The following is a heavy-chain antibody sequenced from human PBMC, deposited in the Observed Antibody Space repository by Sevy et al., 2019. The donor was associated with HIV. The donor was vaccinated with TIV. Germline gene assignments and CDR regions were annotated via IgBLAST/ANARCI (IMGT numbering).Heavy chain of an antibody. J-gene: IGHJ6*02. CDR1: GGSISGYY. V-gene: IGHV4-59*03. Sequence: SETLSLTCTVSGGSISGYYWSWIRQPPGKGLEWIGYFYYSGRTNYNPSLKSRVTISVDTSKNQFSLKLSSVTAADTAAYYCATCSPDYYYGMDVWGQGTTVTVSS. CDR3: ATCSPDYYYGMDV. D-gene: IGHD2-15*01. CDR2: FYYSGRT.